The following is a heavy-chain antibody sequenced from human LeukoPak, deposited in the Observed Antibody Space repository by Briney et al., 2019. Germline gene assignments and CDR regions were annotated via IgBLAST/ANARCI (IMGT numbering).Heavy chain of an antibody. CDR1: GYAFSSHG. J-gene: IGHJ4*02. CDR2: INGPGDNP. D-gene: IGHD3-16*01. CDR3: AKVSVCYGCYLDF. Sequence: QSGGSLRLSCAASGYAFSSHGLTWVRQAPGKGLEWVSTINGPGDNPYYAETVKGRFTISRDNSKNTLYLQMHSLRAEDTAIYYCAKVSVCYGCYLDFWGQGTLATVS. V-gene: IGHV3-23*01.